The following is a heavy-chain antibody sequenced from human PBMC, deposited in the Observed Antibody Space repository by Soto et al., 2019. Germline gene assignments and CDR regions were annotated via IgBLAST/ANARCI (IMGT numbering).Heavy chain of an antibody. CDR1: GFTFSDYY. J-gene: IGHJ6*02. V-gene: IGHV3-11*05. Sequence: QVQLVESGGGLVKPGGSLRLSCAASGFTFSDYYMSWIRQAPGKGLEWVSYISSSSSYTNYADSVKGRFTISRDKAKNPLYLQMNSLRAEGTAGYYGARGRGSSWYYYYGMDVWGQGTTVAVSS. CDR2: ISSSSSYT. CDR3: ARGRGSSWYYYYGMDV. D-gene: IGHD6-13*01.